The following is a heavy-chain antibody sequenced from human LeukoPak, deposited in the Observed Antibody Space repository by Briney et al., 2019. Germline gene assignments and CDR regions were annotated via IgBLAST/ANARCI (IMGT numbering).Heavy chain of an antibody. CDR2: ISWNSGSI. Sequence: GRSLRLYCAATGFTFDDYAMHWVRQAPGKGMKWVSGISWNSGSIGYADSVRGRFTISRDNAKNSLYLQMNSLRAEDTALYYCAKDKVAVAGSYWYFDLWGRGTLVTVSS. CDR1: GFTFDDYA. CDR3: AKDKVAVAGSYWYFDL. V-gene: IGHV3-9*01. J-gene: IGHJ2*01. D-gene: IGHD6-19*01.